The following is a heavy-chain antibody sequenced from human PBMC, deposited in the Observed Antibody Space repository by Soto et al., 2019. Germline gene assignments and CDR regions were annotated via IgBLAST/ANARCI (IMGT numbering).Heavy chain of an antibody. J-gene: IGHJ3*02. Sequence: TLSLTCTVSGGSISSGDYYWSRIRQPPGKGLEWIGYIYYSGSTYYNPSLKSRVTISVDTSKNQFSLKLSSVTAADTAVYYCAREGADYDFWSGPAHDAFDIWGQGTMVTVSS. CDR3: AREGADYDFWSGPAHDAFDI. V-gene: IGHV4-30-4*01. CDR2: IYYSGST. D-gene: IGHD3-3*01. CDR1: GGSISSGDYY.